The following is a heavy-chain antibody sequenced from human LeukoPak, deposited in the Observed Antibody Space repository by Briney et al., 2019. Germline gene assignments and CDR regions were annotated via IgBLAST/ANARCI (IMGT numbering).Heavy chain of an antibody. Sequence: SVKVSCKASGYTFTSYDINWVRQATGQGLEWMGWMNPNSGNTGYAQKFQGRVTMTRNTSISTAYMELSSLRSEDTAVYYCARGNYDFWSGYYHPYYYYGMDVWGQGTTVTVSS. J-gene: IGHJ6*02. D-gene: IGHD3-3*01. CDR3: ARGNYDFWSGYYHPYYYYGMDV. V-gene: IGHV1-8*01. CDR2: MNPNSGNT. CDR1: GYTFTSYD.